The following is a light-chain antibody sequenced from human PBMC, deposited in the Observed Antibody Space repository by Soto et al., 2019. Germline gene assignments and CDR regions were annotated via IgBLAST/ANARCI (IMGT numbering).Light chain of an antibody. CDR3: QQYNNCPPYT. V-gene: IGKV3-15*01. CDR1: QSVSSN. Sequence: EIVMTQSPATLSVSPGERATLSCRASQSVSSNLAWYQQKPCQAPRLLIYGASTRVPGIPPRFSGSGSGTEFSITISSLQPEDFAVYYCQQYNNCPPYTFGQGTKLEIK. J-gene: IGKJ2*01. CDR2: GAS.